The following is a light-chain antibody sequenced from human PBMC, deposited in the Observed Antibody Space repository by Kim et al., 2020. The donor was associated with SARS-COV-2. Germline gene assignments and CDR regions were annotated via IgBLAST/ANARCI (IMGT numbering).Light chain of an antibody. CDR3: YSAADNKDV. V-gene: IGLV3-27*01. CDR1: VLAKKY. J-gene: IGLJ3*02. CDR2: KDS. Sequence: SYELTQPSSVSVSPGQTARITCSGDVLAKKYARWFQQKRGQAPVLVIYKDSERASGISERFSGSSSGTTVTLTISGAQVEDEADYYCYSAADNKDVFGGGTKLTDL.